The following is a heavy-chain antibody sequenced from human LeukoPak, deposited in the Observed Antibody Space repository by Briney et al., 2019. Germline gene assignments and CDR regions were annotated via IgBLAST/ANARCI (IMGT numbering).Heavy chain of an antibody. CDR3: ARDRSPTGLFDY. CDR2: VYYTGST. D-gene: IGHD3-10*01. J-gene: IGHJ4*02. V-gene: IGHV4-59*01. CDR1: GTSITSYY. Sequence: SETLSLTCTVSGTSITSYYWSWIRQPPGKGLEWIGYVYYTGSTNYNPSLKSRVTMSLDTSKSQFSLKLTSVTAADTAVYFCARDRSPTGLFDYWGQGTLVTVSS.